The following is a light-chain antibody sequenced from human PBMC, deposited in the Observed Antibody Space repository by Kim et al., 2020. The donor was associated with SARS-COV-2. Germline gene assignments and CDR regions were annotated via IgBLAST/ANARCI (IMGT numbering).Light chain of an antibody. CDR3: QVWDSSSDNVV. CDR2: YDS. Sequence: GKAGRSTRGGNSIGSKSVQWYQQRPGQAPGLVIYYDSDRPSGIPERFSGSNAGNTATLTISRVEAGDEADDYCQVWDSSSDNVVFGGGTKLTVL. V-gene: IGLV3-21*04. CDR1: SIGSKS. J-gene: IGLJ2*01.